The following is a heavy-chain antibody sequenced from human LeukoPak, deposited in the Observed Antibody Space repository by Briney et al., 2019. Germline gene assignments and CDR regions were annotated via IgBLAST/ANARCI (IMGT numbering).Heavy chain of an antibody. Sequence: SETLSLTCAVSGGSINNETYYWAWIRQNPGTDLEWIGYIYRTGITYPNPSLKSRVSMSVDTSKNQFSLKLTSVIAADTAVYYCAREGYGYWLDPWGQGTLVTVSS. CDR1: GGSINNETYY. J-gene: IGHJ5*02. D-gene: IGHD5-18*01. CDR2: IYRTGIT. V-gene: IGHV4-31*11. CDR3: AREGYGYWLDP.